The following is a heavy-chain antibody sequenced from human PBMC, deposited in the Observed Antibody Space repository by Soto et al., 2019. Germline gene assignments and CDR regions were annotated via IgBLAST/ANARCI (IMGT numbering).Heavy chain of an antibody. J-gene: IGHJ3*02. D-gene: IGHD3-10*01. V-gene: IGHV1-69*06. CDR3: PRGVYGSENYYTDPSSFDI. Sequence: QVQLEQSGAEVKKPGSSVKVSCKASGGTLSDHGVAWLRQAPGQGLEWMGGTIPVFNTAKYAQKFQGRVTVTADKFTNMSYMEVSSLRSEDTSYYFSPRGVYGSENYYTDPSSFDIWRQGTMVIVSS. CDR2: TIPVFNTA. CDR1: GGTLSDHG.